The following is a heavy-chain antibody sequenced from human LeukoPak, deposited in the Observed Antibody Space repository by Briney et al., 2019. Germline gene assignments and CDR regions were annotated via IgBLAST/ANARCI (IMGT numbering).Heavy chain of an antibody. CDR2: IFYSGSA. CDR1: GDSISGSSHF. D-gene: IGHD6-13*01. J-gene: IGHJ4*02. Sequence: PSETLSLTCTVSGDSISGSSHFWVWIRQPPGKGLEWVGSIFYSGSAYYNPSLKSRVTISVYTAKNQFSLKVNSVTAADTALYFCARRGITYSRTFFDYWGQGTLVTVSS. V-gene: IGHV4-39*01. CDR3: ARRGITYSRTFFDY.